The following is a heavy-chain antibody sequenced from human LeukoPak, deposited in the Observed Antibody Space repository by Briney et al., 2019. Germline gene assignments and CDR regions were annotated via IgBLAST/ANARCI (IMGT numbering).Heavy chain of an antibody. Sequence: SETLSLTCTVSGGSISRSYYYWGWIRQPPGKGLEWIGSIYYSGSTYYNPSLKSRVTISVDTSKNQFSLKLSSVTAADTAVYYCARVLSGGIDWGQGTLVTVSS. D-gene: IGHD4-23*01. CDR3: ARVLSGGID. V-gene: IGHV4-39*07. CDR2: IYYSGST. CDR1: GGSISRSYYY. J-gene: IGHJ4*02.